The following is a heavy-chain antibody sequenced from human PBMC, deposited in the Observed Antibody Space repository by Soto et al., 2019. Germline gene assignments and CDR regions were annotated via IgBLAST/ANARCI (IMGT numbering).Heavy chain of an antibody. CDR3: ARVSYDLVYYFDF. D-gene: IGHD3-16*01. CDR1: GGSISTYY. J-gene: IGHJ4*02. Sequence: QVQLRESGPGLVKPSDTLSLICTVSGGSISTYYWSWIRQPPGKGLEWIASVYYNGFTNYNPSLMSRVTMSVETFRNQFSLRLNSVTAADTAMYYCARVSYDLVYYFDFWGQGTLVTVSS. CDR2: VYYNGFT. V-gene: IGHV4-59*07.